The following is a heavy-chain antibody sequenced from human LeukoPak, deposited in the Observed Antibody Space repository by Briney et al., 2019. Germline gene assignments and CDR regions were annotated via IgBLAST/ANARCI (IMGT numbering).Heavy chain of an antibody. Sequence: GGSLRLSCAASGFTFSSYGMHWVRQAPGKGLEWVAVISYDGSNKYYAHSVKGRFTISRDNSKNTLYLQMNSLRAEDTAVYYCAKDFRQLWSYFNYWGQGTLVTVSS. CDR3: AKDFRQLWSYFNY. V-gene: IGHV3-30*18. J-gene: IGHJ4*02. D-gene: IGHD5-18*01. CDR2: ISYDGSNK. CDR1: GFTFSSYG.